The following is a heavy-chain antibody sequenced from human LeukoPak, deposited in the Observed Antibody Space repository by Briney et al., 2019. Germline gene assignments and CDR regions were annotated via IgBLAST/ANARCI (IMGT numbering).Heavy chain of an antibody. D-gene: IGHD3-3*01. CDR2: TYYRSKRYN. J-gene: IGHJ3*02. CDR3: ARDGEGAFDI. V-gene: IGHV6-1*01. CDR1: GDSVSRNSAA. Sequence: SPTLSLTYAISGDSVSRNSAAWNWIRQTPSRGLEWLGRTYYRSKRYNDYAVSVKSRITINPDTSKNQFSLQLNSVTPEDTAVYYCARDGEGAFDIWGQGTMVTVSS.